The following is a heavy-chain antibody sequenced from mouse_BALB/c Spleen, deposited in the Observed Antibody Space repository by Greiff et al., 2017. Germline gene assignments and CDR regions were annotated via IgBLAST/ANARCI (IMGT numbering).Heavy chain of an antibody. CDR1: GYTFTDYE. J-gene: IGHJ3*01. Sequence: VQVVESGAELVRPGASVTLSCKASGYTFTDYEMHWVKQTPVHGLEWIGAIDPETGGTAYNQKFKGKATLTADKSSSTAYMELRSLTSEDSAVYYCSHGFSWFAYWGQGTLVTVSA. CDR3: SHGFSWFAY. D-gene: IGHD1-1*01. CDR2: IDPETGGT. V-gene: IGHV1-15*01.